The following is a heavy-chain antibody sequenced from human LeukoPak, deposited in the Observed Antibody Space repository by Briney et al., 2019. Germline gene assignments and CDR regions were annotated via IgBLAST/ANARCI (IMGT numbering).Heavy chain of an antibody. D-gene: IGHD5-18*01. CDR1: GYTFNGYY. V-gene: IGHV7-4-1*02. J-gene: IGHJ4*02. CDR3: ARDFKEYSYGSQPDY. CDR2: INTNTGNP. Sequence: ASVKVSCKASGYTFNGYYMHWVRQAPGQGLEWMGWINTNTGNPTYAQGFTGRFVFSLDTSVSTAYLQISSLKAEDTAVYYCARDFKEYSYGSQPDYWGQGTLVTVSS.